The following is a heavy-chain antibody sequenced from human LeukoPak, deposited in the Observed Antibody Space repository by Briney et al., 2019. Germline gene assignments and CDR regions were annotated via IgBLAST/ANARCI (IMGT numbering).Heavy chain of an antibody. D-gene: IGHD3-22*01. CDR1: GFTFSSYW. V-gene: IGHV3-7*01. J-gene: IGHJ4*02. CDR2: IKKDGSEK. Sequence: GGSMRLSCAASGFTFSSYWMTWVRQAPGKGLEWVANIKKDGSEKYYLDSVKGRFTISRDNAKNSLYLQMNSLRAEDTAVYYCARDLYRIVVVPHYFDYWGQGTLVTVSS. CDR3: ARDLYRIVVVPHYFDY.